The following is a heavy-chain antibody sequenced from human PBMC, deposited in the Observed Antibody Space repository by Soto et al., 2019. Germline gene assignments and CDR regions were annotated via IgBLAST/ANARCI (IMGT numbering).Heavy chain of an antibody. CDR3: ARAYSSSSRMVYYYYYGMDV. D-gene: IGHD6-6*01. Sequence: ASVKVSCKASGYTFTGYYMHWVRQAPGQGLEWMGWINPNSGGTNYAQKFQGWVTMTRDTSISTAYLELSSLRSDGTAVYYCARAYSSSSRMVYYYYYGMDVWGQGTTVTVSS. CDR2: INPNSGGT. V-gene: IGHV1-2*04. CDR1: GYTFTGYY. J-gene: IGHJ6*02.